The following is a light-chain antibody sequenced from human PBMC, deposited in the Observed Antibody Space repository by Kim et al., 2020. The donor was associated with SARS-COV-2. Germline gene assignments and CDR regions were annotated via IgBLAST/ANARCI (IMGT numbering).Light chain of an antibody. CDR2: DAT. J-gene: IGKJ4*01. V-gene: IGKV1-12*01. CDR1: QDIGSY. CDR3: QEGYNFPREVT. Sequence: DIQMTQSPSFVSASVGGTVTISCRASQDIGSYVAWYQQRPGKAPKLLIFDATTLQSGVPSRFRGTGFGTDFTLTITNLQPDDFAAYYCQEGYNFPREVTFGGGTKLEIK.